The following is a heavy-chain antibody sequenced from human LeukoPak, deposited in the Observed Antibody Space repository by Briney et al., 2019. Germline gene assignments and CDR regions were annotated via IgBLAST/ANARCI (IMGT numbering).Heavy chain of an antibody. CDR1: GGSISSSSYY. CDR3: ARGWAGTTPFDY. D-gene: IGHD1-7*01. V-gene: IGHV4-39*01. CDR2: IYYSGST. Sequence: PSETLSLTCTVSGGSISSSSYYWGWIRQPPGKGLEWIGSIYYSGSTYYNPSLKSRVTISVDTSKNQFSLKLSSVTAADTAVYYCARGWAGTTPFDYWGQGTLVTVSS. J-gene: IGHJ4*02.